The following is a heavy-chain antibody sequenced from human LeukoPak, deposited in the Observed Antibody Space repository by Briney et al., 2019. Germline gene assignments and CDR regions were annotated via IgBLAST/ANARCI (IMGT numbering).Heavy chain of an antibody. CDR1: GGSISSGSYY. Sequence: SETLSLTCTVSGGSISSGSYYWRWIRQPAGKGLEWIGRIYTSGSTNYNPSLKSRVTISVDTSKNQFSLKLSSVTAADTAVYYCAREGVGGDFDYWGQGTLVTVSS. CDR2: IYTSGST. D-gene: IGHD1-26*01. J-gene: IGHJ4*02. V-gene: IGHV4-61*02. CDR3: AREGVGGDFDY.